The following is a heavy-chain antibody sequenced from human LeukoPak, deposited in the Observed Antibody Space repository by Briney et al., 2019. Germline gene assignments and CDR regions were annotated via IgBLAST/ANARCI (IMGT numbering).Heavy chain of an antibody. CDR2: ISAYNGNT. Sequence: ASVKVSFKASGYTFTSYGISWVRQAPGQGLEWMGWISAYNGNTNYAQKLQGRVTITTDTSTSTAYMELRSLRSDDTAVYYCARIRGYSSGYYAFDYWGQGTLVTVSS. D-gene: IGHD3-22*01. CDR1: GYTFTSYG. J-gene: IGHJ4*02. V-gene: IGHV1-18*01. CDR3: ARIRGYSSGYYAFDY.